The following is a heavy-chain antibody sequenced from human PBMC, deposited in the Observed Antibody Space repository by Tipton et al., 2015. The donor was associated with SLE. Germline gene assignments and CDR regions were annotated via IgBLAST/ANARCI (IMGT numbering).Heavy chain of an antibody. CDR3: ARDGGVDYGDYNAFDI. J-gene: IGHJ3*02. Sequence: TLSLTCTVSGGSTSRYYWSWIREPPGKGLEWIGYSYYNGRTNYNPSLRSRVTISVDTSKNQFSLKLSSVTAADTAVYYCARDGGVDYGDYNAFDIWGQGTMVTVSS. CDR1: GGSTSRYY. CDR2: SYYNGRT. D-gene: IGHD4-17*01. V-gene: IGHV4-59*01.